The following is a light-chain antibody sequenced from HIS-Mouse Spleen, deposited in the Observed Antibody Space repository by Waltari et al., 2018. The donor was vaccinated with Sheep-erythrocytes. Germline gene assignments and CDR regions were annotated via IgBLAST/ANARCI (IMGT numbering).Light chain of an antibody. J-gene: IGLJ3*02. Sequence: QSVLTQPPSASGTPGQRVTISCSGSSSNIGSNTVTWYQQLPGTAPKLLIYSNNQRPSGVPDRFSGSKSGTSASLAISGLQSDDEADYYCAAWDDSLNGPVFGGGTKLTVL. V-gene: IGLV1-44*01. CDR1: SSNIGSNT. CDR2: SNN. CDR3: AAWDDSLNGPV.